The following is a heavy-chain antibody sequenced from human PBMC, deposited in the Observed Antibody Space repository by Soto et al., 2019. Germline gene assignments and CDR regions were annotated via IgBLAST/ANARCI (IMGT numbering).Heavy chain of an antibody. V-gene: IGHV4-39*01. CDR1: CGSIVDSGGH. J-gene: IGHJ4*02. CDR3: AGLGATVVTLDY. D-gene: IGHD1-26*01. Sequence: SEKPCPPCSVACGSIVDSGGHWGLNSQPPGKGLEWIGRIYFSGSTYYSPSLKSRVTILVDTSKNQFSLKLNSVTAADTAVYYCAGLGATVVTLDYWGQGTLVTVSS. CDR2: IYFSGST.